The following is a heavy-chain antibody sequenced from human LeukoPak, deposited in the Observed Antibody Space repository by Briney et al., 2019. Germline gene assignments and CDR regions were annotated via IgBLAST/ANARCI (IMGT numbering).Heavy chain of an antibody. CDR2: MNPNSGNT. Sequence: EASVKVSCKASGYTFTSYDINWVRQATGQGLEWMGWMNPNSGNTGYAQKFQGRVTMTRNTSISTAYMELSSLRSEDTAVYYCARDLRHIVVVVAAAWFDPWGQGTLVTVSS. D-gene: IGHD2-15*01. CDR1: GYTFTSYD. CDR3: ARDLRHIVVVVAAAWFDP. V-gene: IGHV1-8*01. J-gene: IGHJ5*02.